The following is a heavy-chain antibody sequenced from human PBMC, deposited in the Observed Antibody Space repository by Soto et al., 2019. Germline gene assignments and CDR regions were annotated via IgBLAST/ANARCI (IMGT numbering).Heavy chain of an antibody. J-gene: IGHJ4*02. CDR3: TTHIVVVPAASFSSSWYRGY. CDR1: GFTFSNAW. D-gene: IGHD2-2*01. CDR2: IKSKTDGGTT. V-gene: IGHV3-15*01. Sequence: GGSLRLSCAASGFTFSNAWMSWVRQAPGKGLEWVGRIKSKTDGGTTDYAAPVKGRFTISRDDSKNTLYLQMNSLKTEDTAVYYCTTHIVVVPAASFSSSWYRGYWGQGTLVTVSS.